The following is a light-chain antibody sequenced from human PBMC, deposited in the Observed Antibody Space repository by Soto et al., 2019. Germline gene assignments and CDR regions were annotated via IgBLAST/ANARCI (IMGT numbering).Light chain of an antibody. CDR3: QQYDNNPWT. CDR1: KGLVRW. Sequence: QMPQSPSPGPPSVGTKVTLTCGASKGLVRWVAWYQQKPGKAPKSLIYDRSILEPGVPSRFSGSGSGTEFTLTISSLQSDDFATYYCQQYDNNPWTFGQGTKVEIK. V-gene: IGKV1-5*01. J-gene: IGKJ1*01. CDR2: DRS.